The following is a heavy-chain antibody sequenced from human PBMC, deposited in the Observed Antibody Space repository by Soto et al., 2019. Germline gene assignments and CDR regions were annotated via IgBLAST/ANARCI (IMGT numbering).Heavy chain of an antibody. V-gene: IGHV3-30*18. CDR1: GFTFSSYG. CDR2: ISYDGSNK. CDR3: AKDSPPHAGMDV. Sequence: QVQLVESGGGVVQPGRSLRLSCAASGFTFSSYGMHWVRQAPGKGLEWVAVISYDGSNKYYADSVKGRFTISRDNSKNTLYLQMNSLRAEDTAVYYCAKDSPPHAGMDVWGQGTTVTVSS. J-gene: IGHJ6*02.